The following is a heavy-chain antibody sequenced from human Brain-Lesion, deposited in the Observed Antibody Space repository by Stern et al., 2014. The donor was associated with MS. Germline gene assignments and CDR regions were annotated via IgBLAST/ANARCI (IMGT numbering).Heavy chain of an antibody. CDR3: ATLTPGAGGNYYRHFDY. V-gene: IGHV1-24*01. CDR2: FDPEDGET. D-gene: IGHD1-26*01. Sequence: VQLVESGAEVKKPGSSVKVSCKVSGSPLTELSMHWVRHAPRQGLEWMGGFDPEDGETIYPLRFQGRGSMTEDTATDTAYMELSSLRSEDTAVYYCATLTPGAGGNYYRHFDYWGQGTLVTVSS. CDR1: GSPLTELS. J-gene: IGHJ4*02.